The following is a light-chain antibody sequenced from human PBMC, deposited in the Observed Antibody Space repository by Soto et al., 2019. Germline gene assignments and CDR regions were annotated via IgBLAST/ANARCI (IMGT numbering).Light chain of an antibody. CDR1: QSVSSN. CDR2: GAS. V-gene: IGKV3D-15*01. CDR3: QQYNNWPPIT. J-gene: IGKJ5*01. Sequence: EIVMTQAPATLSVSPGERATLSCRASQSVSSNLAWYQQKPGQAPRLLLYGASTRATGIPARFSGSGSGTEFTLTISSLQSEDFAVYYCQQYNNWPPITFGQGTRRAIK.